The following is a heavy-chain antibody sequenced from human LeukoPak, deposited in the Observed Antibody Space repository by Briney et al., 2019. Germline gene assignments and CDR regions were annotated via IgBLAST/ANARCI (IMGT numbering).Heavy chain of an antibody. D-gene: IGHD3-10*01. J-gene: IGHJ6*02. CDR2: ISSSSTI. CDR1: GFTFSSYS. CDR3: ASVRGRYYGMDV. Sequence: GGSLRLSCAASGFTFSSYSMNWVRQAPGKGLEWVSYISSSSTIYYADSVKGRFTISRDNAKNSLYLQMNSLRAEDTAVYYCASVRGRYYGMDVWGQGTTVTVSS. V-gene: IGHV3-48*01.